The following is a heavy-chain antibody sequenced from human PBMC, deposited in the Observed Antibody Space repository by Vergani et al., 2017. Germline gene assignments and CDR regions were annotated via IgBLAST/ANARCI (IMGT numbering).Heavy chain of an antibody. J-gene: IGHJ6*02. CDR3: ARDLGSSGYDSSWYYYYGMYV. D-gene: IGHD5-12*01. Sequence: QVQLQESGPGLVKPSETLSLTCTVSGGSISSYYWSWIRQPPGKGLEWIGYIYYSGRTNYNPSLKSRVTISVDTSKNPFSLRLSSVTAADTAVYYCARDLGSSGYDSSWYYYYGMYVWSRGRTVTVYS. CDR2: IYYSGRT. CDR1: GGSISSYY. V-gene: IGHV4-59*01.